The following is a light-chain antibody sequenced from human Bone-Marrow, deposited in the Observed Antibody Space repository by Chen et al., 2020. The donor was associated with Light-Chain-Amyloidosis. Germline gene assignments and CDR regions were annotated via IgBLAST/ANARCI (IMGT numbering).Light chain of an antibody. CDR2: EDD. CDR3: QSYQGSSQGV. Sequence: NFMLTQPHSVSESPGKTEIISCTRSSGSIATNYVQWYQQHPGSSPTTVIYEDDQRPSGVPDRFSGSIDRSSNSASLTISGLKTEDEADYYCQSYQGSSQGVFGGGTKLTVL. J-gene: IGLJ3*02. CDR1: SGSIATNY. V-gene: IGLV6-57*01.